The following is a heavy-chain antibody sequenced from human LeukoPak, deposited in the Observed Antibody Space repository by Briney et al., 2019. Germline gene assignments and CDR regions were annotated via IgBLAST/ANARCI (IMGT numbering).Heavy chain of an antibody. D-gene: IGHD1-26*01. CDR1: GGSFSGYY. CDR3: ASLSRSGSYPDY. Sequence: SETLSLTCAVYGGSFSGYYWSWIRQPPGKGLEWIGEINHSGSTNYNPSLKSRVTISVDTSKNQFSLKLSSVTAADTAVYYCASLSRSGSYPDYWGQGTLVTVSS. J-gene: IGHJ4*02. V-gene: IGHV4-34*01. CDR2: INHSGST.